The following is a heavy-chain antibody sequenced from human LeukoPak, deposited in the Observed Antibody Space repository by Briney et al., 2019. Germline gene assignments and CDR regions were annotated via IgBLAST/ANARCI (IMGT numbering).Heavy chain of an antibody. Sequence: NPSETLSLTCAVYGGSFSGYYWSWIRQPPGKGLEWIGYIYHSGSTYYNPSLKSRVTISVDRSKNQFSLKLSSVTAADTAVYYCARGDTAMVNWFDPWGQGTLVTVSS. CDR3: ARGDTAMVNWFDP. CDR1: GGSFSGYY. CDR2: IYHSGST. D-gene: IGHD5-18*01. V-gene: IGHV4-34*01. J-gene: IGHJ5*02.